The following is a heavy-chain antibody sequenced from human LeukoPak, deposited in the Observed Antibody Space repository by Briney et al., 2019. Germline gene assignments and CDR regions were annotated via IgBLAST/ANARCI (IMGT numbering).Heavy chain of an antibody. CDR3: ARDWGDDSSAYFDY. V-gene: IGHV1-2*02. CDR1: GYTFTGYY. Sequence: SVRVSCTSSGYTFTGYYIHWVRQAPGQGLEWMGWISGNSGGTNYAQKFQGRVTMTRDTSISTAYMELSRLRSDDTAVYYCARDWGDDSSAYFDYWGQGTLVTVSS. D-gene: IGHD3-22*01. J-gene: IGHJ4*02. CDR2: ISGNSGGT.